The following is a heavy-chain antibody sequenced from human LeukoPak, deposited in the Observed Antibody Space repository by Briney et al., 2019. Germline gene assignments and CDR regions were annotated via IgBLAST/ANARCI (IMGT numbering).Heavy chain of an antibody. Sequence: ASVKVSCKTSGYTFTRYGMHWVRQAPGQGLEWMGWINPTTGGTNYAQHFQGRVSVTLDTSVSTAYMELSRLTFDDTALYYCARLSHDTTSGWGQGTPVTVSS. V-gene: IGHV1-2*02. CDR1: GYTFTRYG. J-gene: IGHJ4*02. CDR2: INPTTGGT. CDR3: ARLSHDTTSG. D-gene: IGHD1-1*01.